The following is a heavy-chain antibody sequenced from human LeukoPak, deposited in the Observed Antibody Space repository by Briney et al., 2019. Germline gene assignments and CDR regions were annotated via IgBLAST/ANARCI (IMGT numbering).Heavy chain of an antibody. Sequence: GGSLRLSCAASGITVSRNYMSWVRQAPGKGLEWVSSISSSSTYIYYADSVKGRFTISRDNAKNSLYLQMNSLRAEDTALYYCARAVNYDSSANDYWGQGTLVTVSS. CDR2: ISSSSTYI. CDR3: ARAVNYDSSANDY. V-gene: IGHV3-21*04. D-gene: IGHD3-22*01. J-gene: IGHJ4*02. CDR1: GITVSRNY.